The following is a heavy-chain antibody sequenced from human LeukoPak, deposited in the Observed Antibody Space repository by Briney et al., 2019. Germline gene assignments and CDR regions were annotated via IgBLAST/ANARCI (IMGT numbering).Heavy chain of an antibody. CDR2: IIPILGIA. D-gene: IGHD6-13*01. J-gene: IGHJ3*02. V-gene: IGHV1-69*04. Sequence: GASVKVSCKASGGTFSSYAISWVRQAPGQGLEWMGRIIPILGIANYAQKFQGRVTITADKSTSTAYMELSSLRSEDTAVYYCARERSSWYGYDAFDIWGQGTMVTVSS. CDR1: GGTFSSYA. CDR3: ARERSSWYGYDAFDI.